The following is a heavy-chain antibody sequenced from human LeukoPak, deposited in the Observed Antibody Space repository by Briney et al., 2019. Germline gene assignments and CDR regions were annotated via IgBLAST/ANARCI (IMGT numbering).Heavy chain of an antibody. V-gene: IGHV4-34*01. CDR2: INHSGSI. Sequence: SETLSLTCAVYGGSFSGYYWSWIRQPPGKGLEWIGEINHSGSINYNPSLKSRVTISVDTSKNQFSLKLSSVTAADTAVYYCARKLRRGIDYWGQGTLVTVSS. CDR3: ARKLRRGIDY. D-gene: IGHD4-17*01. J-gene: IGHJ4*02. CDR1: GGSFSGYY.